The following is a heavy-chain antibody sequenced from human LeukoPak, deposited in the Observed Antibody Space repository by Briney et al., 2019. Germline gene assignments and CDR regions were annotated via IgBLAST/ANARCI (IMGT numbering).Heavy chain of an antibody. V-gene: IGHV3-48*04. J-gene: IGHJ4*02. CDR2: ISSSSSTI. D-gene: IGHD6-13*01. CDR1: GFIFSTSG. Sequence: GGSLRLSCAASGFIFSTSGMNWVRQAPGKGLEWVSYISSSSSTIYYADSVKGRFTISRDNAKNSMYLQMNSLRAEDTAVYYCARGTAAVYFDHWGQGILVTVSS. CDR3: ARGTAAVYFDH.